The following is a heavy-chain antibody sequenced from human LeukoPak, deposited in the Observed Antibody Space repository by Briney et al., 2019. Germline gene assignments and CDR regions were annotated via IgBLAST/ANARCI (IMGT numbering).Heavy chain of an antibody. CDR2: IGVKANNCAT. CDR1: GLTVSVSG. J-gene: IGHJ4*02. CDR3: TGYSSGHY. Sequence: GGSLRLSCAASGLTVSVSGIHWVRQASGKGLEWVGRIGVKANNCATAYGAALKGRFTISRDDSTNTAYLQMNSLRTEDTAVYYCTGYSSGHYWGQGTLVTVSS. V-gene: IGHV3-73*01. D-gene: IGHD6-19*01.